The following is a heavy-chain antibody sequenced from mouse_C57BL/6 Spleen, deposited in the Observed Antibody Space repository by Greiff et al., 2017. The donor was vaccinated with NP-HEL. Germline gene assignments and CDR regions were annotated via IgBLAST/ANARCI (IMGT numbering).Heavy chain of an antibody. J-gene: IGHJ3*01. Sequence: QVQLKESGAELARPGASVKLSCKASGYTFTSYGISWVKQRTGQGLEWIGEIYPRSGNTYYTEKFKGKATLTADKSSSTAYMELRSLTSEDSAVYFCARGDDGSAWFAYWGQGTLVTVSA. CDR2: IYPRSGNT. D-gene: IGHD2-3*01. CDR1: GYTFTSYG. CDR3: ARGDDGSAWFAY. V-gene: IGHV1-81*01.